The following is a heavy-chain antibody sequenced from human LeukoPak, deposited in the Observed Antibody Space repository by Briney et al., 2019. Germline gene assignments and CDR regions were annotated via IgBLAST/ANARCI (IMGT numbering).Heavy chain of an antibody. D-gene: IGHD6-13*01. V-gene: IGHV4-39*01. CDR2: FYYSGST. Sequence: SETLSLTCTVSDGSIRNTNYYWGWIRQPPGKGLDWIGNFYYSGSTYYNPSLRSRVTILVDTSKHQFSLKLTSVTAADTAVYYCARSLPSYSSSWYDWGQGTLVTVSS. J-gene: IGHJ4*02. CDR3: ARSLPSYSSSWYD. CDR1: DGSIRNTNYY.